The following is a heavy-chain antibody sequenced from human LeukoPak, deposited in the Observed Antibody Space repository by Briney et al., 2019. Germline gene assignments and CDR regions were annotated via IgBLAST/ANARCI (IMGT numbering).Heavy chain of an antibody. J-gene: IGHJ4*02. CDR1: GGSISSYY. V-gene: IGHV4-59*01. CDR3: ARSGSYHNNFDY. Sequence: PSETLSLTCTVSGGSISSYYWSWIRQPPGKGLEWIGYIYYSGSTNYNPSLESRVTISVDTSKNQFSLKLNSVTAADTAVYYCARSGSYHNNFDYWGQGTLVTVSS. CDR2: IYYSGST. D-gene: IGHD1-26*01.